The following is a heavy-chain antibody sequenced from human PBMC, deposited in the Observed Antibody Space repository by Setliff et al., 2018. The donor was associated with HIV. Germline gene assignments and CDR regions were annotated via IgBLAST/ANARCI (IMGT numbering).Heavy chain of an antibody. Sequence: KTSETLSLTCTVSGDSINSGNYYWSWIRQHPGKGLEWIGYIYYSGSTYYSPSLKSRVTISEDTSKNQFSLKMRSVTAADTAVYYCATSPAGEIWGSRPFYFDYWGQGTLVTVSS. CDR2: IYYSGST. V-gene: IGHV4-31*03. CDR1: GDSINSGNYY. CDR3: ATSPAGEIWGSRPFYFDY. D-gene: IGHD3-16*01. J-gene: IGHJ4*02.